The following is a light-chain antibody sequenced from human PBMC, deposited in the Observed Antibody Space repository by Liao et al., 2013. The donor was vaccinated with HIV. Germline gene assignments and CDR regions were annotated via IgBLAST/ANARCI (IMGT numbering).Light chain of an antibody. CDR1: NIESKS. CDR2: YDN. J-gene: IGLJ1*01. Sequence: SYELTQPPSVSVAPGKTARITCGGNNIESKSVHWYQQKPGQAPVVVIYYDNDRPSGIPERFSGSNSGNTATLTISRVEVGDEADYYCQVWDSGSENYVFGTGTKVTVL. V-gene: IGLV3-21*04. CDR3: QVWDSGSENYV.